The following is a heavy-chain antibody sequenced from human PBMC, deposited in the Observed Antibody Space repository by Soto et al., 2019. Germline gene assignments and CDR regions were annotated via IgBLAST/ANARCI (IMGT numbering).Heavy chain of an antibody. J-gene: IGHJ4*02. V-gene: IGHV4-59*06. D-gene: IGHD5-12*01. Sequence: SETLSLPCTVSGGSISNYSWTWIRQPAGKGLEWVWYSYYTGSSSYNPPLKSRVTISVDASKNQLSLRLASVTAADTAVYYCARDLRGYSRYDYLDYWGQGIPVTVSS. CDR2: SYYTGSS. CDR1: GGSISNYS. CDR3: ARDLRGYSRYDYLDY.